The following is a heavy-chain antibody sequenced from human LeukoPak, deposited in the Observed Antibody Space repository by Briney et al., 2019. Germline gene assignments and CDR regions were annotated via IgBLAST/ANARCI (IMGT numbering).Heavy chain of an antibody. CDR3: AKVSLRYFDWLSPTTR. CDR1: GFTFSSYG. J-gene: IGHJ4*02. D-gene: IGHD3-9*01. CDR2: ISHDGNSK. V-gene: IGHV3-30*18. Sequence: GRSLRLSCAASGFTFSSYGMHWVRQAPGKGLEWVTIISHDGNSKYYADSVKGRFTISRDNSKNTLYLQMNSLRAEDTAVYYCAKVSLRYFDWLSPTTRWGQGTLVTVSS.